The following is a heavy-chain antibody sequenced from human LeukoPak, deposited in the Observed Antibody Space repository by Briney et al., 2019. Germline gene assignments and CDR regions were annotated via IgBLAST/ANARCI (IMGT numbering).Heavy chain of an antibody. CDR3: ARGWVYATVAGSYYFDY. V-gene: IGHV1-69*13. D-gene: IGHD6-19*01. CDR2: IIPIFGIA. CDR1: GGTFSSYA. J-gene: IGHJ4*02. Sequence: SVKVSCKASGGTFSSYAISWVRQAPGQGLEWMGGIIPIFGIANYAQKFQGRVTITADESTSTAYMEPSSLRSEDTAVYYCARGWVYATVAGSYYFDYWGQGTLVTVSS.